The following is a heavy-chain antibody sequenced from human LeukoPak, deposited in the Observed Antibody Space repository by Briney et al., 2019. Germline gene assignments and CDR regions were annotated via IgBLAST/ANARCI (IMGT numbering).Heavy chain of an antibody. CDR1: GGSISSSNW. V-gene: IGHV4-4*02. CDR3: AREAITMVRGNYYYYYYMDV. Sequence: SGTLSLTCAVSGGSISSSNWWSWVRQPPGKGLEWIGEIYHSGRTNYNPSLKSRVTISVDKSKNQFSLKLSSVTAADTAVYYCAREAITMVRGNYYYYYYMDVWGKGTTVTVSS. CDR2: IYHSGRT. D-gene: IGHD3-10*01. J-gene: IGHJ6*03.